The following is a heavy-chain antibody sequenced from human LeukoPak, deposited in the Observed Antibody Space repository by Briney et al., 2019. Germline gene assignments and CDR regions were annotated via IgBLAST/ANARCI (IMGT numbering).Heavy chain of an antibody. V-gene: IGHV3-74*01. CDR1: GFTFSSYW. CDR2: INRDGSAT. Sequence: GGSLRLSCAASGFTFSSYWMLWVRQAPGKGLLWVARINRDGSATSQAHSVKGRFTISRDNAKNTLYLQVNSLRAEDTAVYYCARDDFGIWGQGTMVTVSS. CDR3: ARDDFGI. J-gene: IGHJ3*02.